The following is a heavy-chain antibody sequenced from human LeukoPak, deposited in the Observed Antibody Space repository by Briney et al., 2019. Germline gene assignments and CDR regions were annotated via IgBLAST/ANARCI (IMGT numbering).Heavy chain of an antibody. CDR1: GGSISSYY. J-gene: IGHJ1*01. CDR2: TYYSGTT. Sequence: SETLSLTCTVSGGSISSYYWSWIRQAPGKGLEWIGYTYYSGTTNYNPSLKSRVTISVDKSRNQISLKVTSVTAADTAVYYCAREFQHWGQGTLVTVSS. CDR3: AREFQH. V-gene: IGHV4-59*12.